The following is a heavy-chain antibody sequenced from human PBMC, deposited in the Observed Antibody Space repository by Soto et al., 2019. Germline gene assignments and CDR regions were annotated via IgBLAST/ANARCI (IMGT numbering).Heavy chain of an antibody. D-gene: IGHD6-6*01. CDR1: GFTFSSYA. CDR2: ISGSGGNT. Sequence: PGGSLRLSCAASGFTFSSYAMSWVRQAPGKGLEWVSAISGSGGNTYYADSVKGRFTISRDNSKNTLYLQMNSLRAEDTAVYYCAKDMEYSSSLFDYWGQGTLVTVSS. V-gene: IGHV3-23*01. CDR3: AKDMEYSSSLFDY. J-gene: IGHJ4*02.